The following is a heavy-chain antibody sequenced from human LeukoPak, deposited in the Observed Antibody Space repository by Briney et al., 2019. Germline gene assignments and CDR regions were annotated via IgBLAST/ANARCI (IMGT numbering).Heavy chain of an antibody. CDR2: ISAYNGNT. CDR1: GYTFTSYG. CDR3: ARGIVGATWSANYFDY. J-gene: IGHJ4*02. D-gene: IGHD1-26*01. V-gene: IGHV1-18*01. Sequence: ASVKVSCKASGYTFTSYGISWVRQAPGQGLEWMGWISAYNGNTNYAQKLRGRVTMTTDTSTSTAYMELRSLRSDDTAVYYCARGIVGATWSANYFDYWGQGTLVTVSS.